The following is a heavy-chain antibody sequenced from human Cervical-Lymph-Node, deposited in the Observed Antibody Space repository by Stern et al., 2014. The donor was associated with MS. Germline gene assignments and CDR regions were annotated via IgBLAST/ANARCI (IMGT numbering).Heavy chain of an antibody. J-gene: IGHJ4*02. V-gene: IGHV1-46*03. D-gene: IGHD5-12*01. CDR3: ARYYDGYDGGLDY. CDR1: GFIFTNYY. CDR2: ITPRGRST. Sequence: QDQLVQSGTEVKKPGASMKVSCKTSGFIFTNYYINWVRQAPGQGLEWMGIITPRGRSTDSAQEFQSRLTLTRDTSTTTVYMQLSSLRSEDTAVYYCARYYDGYDGGLDYWGQGTVVIVSS.